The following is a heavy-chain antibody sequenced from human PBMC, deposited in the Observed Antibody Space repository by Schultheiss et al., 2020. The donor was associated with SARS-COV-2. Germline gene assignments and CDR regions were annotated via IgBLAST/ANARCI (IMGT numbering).Heavy chain of an antibody. CDR2: ISYDGSHK. D-gene: IGHD2-21*02. J-gene: IGHJ4*02. Sequence: GGSLRLSCAASGFTFSSYAMHWVRQAPGKGLEWVAVISYDGSHKYYADSVKGRFTISRDNSRNMLFLQMNSLRAEDTAVYYCARDSGVVVTAKGDYWGQGTLVTVSS. V-gene: IGHV3-30*01. CDR3: ARDSGVVVTAKGDY. CDR1: GFTFSSYA.